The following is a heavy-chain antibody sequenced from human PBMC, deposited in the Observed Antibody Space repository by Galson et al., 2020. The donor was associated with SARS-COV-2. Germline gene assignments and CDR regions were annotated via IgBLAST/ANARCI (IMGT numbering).Heavy chain of an antibody. J-gene: IGHJ4*02. D-gene: IGHD4-17*01. Sequence: GESLKISCAASGFTVSSNYMSWVRKAPGKGLEWVSVIYSGGSTYYADSVKGRFTISRDNSKNTLYLQMNSLRAEDTAVYYCARHPYGGNSWGQGTLVTVSS. V-gene: IGHV3-53*01. CDR1: GFTVSSNY. CDR2: IYSGGST. CDR3: ARHPYGGNS.